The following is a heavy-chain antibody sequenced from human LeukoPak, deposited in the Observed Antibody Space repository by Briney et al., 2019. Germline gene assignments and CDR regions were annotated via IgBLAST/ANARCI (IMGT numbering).Heavy chain of an antibody. CDR3: ARLVFQHIVAVPASTPLYYFDY. Sequence: PSETLSLTCTVSGGSISSSSYYWGWIRQPPGKGLEWIGSINYSGSTYYNPSLKSRVTISVDTSKNQFSLRLSSVTAADTAVYYCARLVFQHIVAVPASTPLYYFDYWGQGTLVTVSS. CDR1: GGSISSSSYY. J-gene: IGHJ4*02. D-gene: IGHD2-2*01. CDR2: INYSGST. V-gene: IGHV4-39*07.